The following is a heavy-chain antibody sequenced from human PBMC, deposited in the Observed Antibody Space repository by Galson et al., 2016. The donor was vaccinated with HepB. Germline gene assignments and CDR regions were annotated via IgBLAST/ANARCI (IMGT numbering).Heavy chain of an antibody. CDR1: GFTFSSYW. D-gene: IGHD2-15*01. J-gene: IGHJ4*02. V-gene: IGHV3-7*01. Sequence: SLRLSCAASGFTFSSYWMNWVRQAPGKGLEWVANINRDGSKKYSVDSVKGRFTISRDKAKNSLYVQMNSLRAEDTAVCFCATDRSYCSGGSCYDLLDNWGQETLGTVSS. CDR2: INRDGSKK. CDR3: ATDRSYCSGGSCYDLLDN.